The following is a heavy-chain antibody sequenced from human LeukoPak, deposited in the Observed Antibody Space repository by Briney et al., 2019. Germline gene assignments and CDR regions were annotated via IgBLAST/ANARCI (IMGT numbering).Heavy chain of an antibody. D-gene: IGHD2-15*01. CDR3: AGTHAIVVVVAAADAEYFQH. CDR2: ISYDGSNK. CDR1: GFTFSSYG. V-gene: IGHV3-30*03. Sequence: GGSLRLSCAASGFTFSSYGMHWVRQAPGKGLEWVAVISYDGSNKYYADSVKGRFTISRDNSKNTLYLQMNSLRAEDTAVYYWAGTHAIVVVVAAADAEYFQHWDQGPLVTVSS. J-gene: IGHJ1*01.